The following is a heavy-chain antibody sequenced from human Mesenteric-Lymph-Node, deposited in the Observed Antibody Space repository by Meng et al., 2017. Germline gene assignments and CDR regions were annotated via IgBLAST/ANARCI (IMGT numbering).Heavy chain of an antibody. J-gene: IGHJ4*01. CDR3: ARGVAEGVDY. V-gene: IGHV1-8*02. CDR1: GHTFTSYD. D-gene: IGHD6-13*01. Sequence: ASVKVSCKASGHTFTSYDINWVRQATGQGLEWMGGIIPIFGTANYAQKFQGRVTMTRDTSISTVYMELSSLTSEDTAVYYCARGVAEGVDYWGQGTRVTVSS. CDR2: IIPIFGTA.